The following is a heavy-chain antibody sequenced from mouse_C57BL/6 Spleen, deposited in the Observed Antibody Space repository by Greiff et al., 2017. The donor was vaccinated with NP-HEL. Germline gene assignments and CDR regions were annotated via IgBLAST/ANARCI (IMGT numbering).Heavy chain of an antibody. V-gene: IGHV1-9*01. CDR2: ILPGSGST. CDR3: AREEPGGYYGSSGAWFAY. Sequence: QVQLKESGAELMKPGASVKLSCKATGYTFTGYWIEWVKQRPGHGLEWIGEILPGSGSTNYNEKFKGKATFTADTSSNTAYMQLSSLTTEDSAIYYCAREEPGGYYGSSGAWFAYWGQGTLVTVSA. D-gene: IGHD1-1*01. J-gene: IGHJ3*01. CDR1: GYTFTGYW.